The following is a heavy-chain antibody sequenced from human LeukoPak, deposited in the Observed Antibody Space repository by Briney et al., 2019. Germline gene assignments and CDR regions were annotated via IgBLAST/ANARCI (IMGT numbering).Heavy chain of an antibody. CDR2: INPSGGST. CDR3: ARGGSLAVAPHLYYFDY. Sequence: GASVKVSCKASGYTFTSYGISWVRQAPGQGLEWMGIINPSGGSTTYAQNFQGRVTMTRDTSTSAVYMELSSLRSEDTAVYYCARGGSLAVAPHLYYFDYWGQGTLVTVSS. CDR1: GYTFTSYG. J-gene: IGHJ4*02. D-gene: IGHD6-19*01. V-gene: IGHV1-46*01.